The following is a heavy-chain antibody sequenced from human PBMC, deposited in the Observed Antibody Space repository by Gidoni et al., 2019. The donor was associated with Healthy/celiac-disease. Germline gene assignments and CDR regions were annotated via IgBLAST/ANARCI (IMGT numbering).Heavy chain of an antibody. CDR3: AKDSVDTAMVPWYFDY. CDR1: GFTFSRYA. V-gene: IGHV3-23*01. D-gene: IGHD5-18*01. CDR2: ISGSGGST. J-gene: IGHJ4*02. Sequence: EVQLLESGGGLVQPGGSLRLSCAASGFTFSRYAMSWVRQAPGKGLEWVSAISGSGGSTYYADSVKGRFTISRDNSKNTLYLQMNSLRAEDTAVYYCAKDSVDTAMVPWYFDYWGQGTLVTVSS.